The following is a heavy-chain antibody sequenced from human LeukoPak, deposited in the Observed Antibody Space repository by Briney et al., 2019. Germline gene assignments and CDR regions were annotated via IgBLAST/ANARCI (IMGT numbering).Heavy chain of an antibody. CDR1: GFTFSSYW. CDR2: IKQDGSEK. CDR3: ARAQYCSGGSCYYFDY. Sequence: PGGSLRLSCAASGFTFSSYWMSWVRQAPGKGLEWVANIKQDGSEKYYVDSVKGRFTISRDNAKNSLYLRMNSLRAEDTAVYYCARAQYCSGGSCYYFDYWGQGTLVTVSS. J-gene: IGHJ4*02. D-gene: IGHD2-15*01. V-gene: IGHV3-7*03.